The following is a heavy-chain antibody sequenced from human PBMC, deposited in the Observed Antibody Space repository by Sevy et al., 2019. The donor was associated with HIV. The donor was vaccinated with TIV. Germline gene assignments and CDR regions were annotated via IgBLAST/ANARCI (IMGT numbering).Heavy chain of an antibody. V-gene: IGHV4-31*03. Sequence: SETLSLTCTVSGGSISSGGYYWSWIRQHPGKGLERIGYIYYSGSTYYNPSLKSRVTISVDTSKNQFSLKLSSVTAADTAVYYCARRAWLVGDYYFDYWGQGTLVTVSS. D-gene: IGHD3-9*01. CDR2: IYYSGST. CDR1: GGSISSGGYY. J-gene: IGHJ4*02. CDR3: ARRAWLVGDYYFDY.